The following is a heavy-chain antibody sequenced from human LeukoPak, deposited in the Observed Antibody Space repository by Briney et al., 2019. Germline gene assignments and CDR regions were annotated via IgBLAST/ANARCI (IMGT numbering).Heavy chain of an antibody. CDR2: IYYSGST. V-gene: IGHV4-30-4*08. Sequence: SETLSLTCSVSGGSISSGDYYWSWIRQPPGKGLEWIGYIYYSGSTYYNPSLKSRVTISVDTFKNQFSLKLSSVTAADTAVYYCARVDLIVVVPAAPHDAFDIWGQGTMVTVSS. J-gene: IGHJ3*02. CDR1: GGSISSGDYY. D-gene: IGHD2-2*01. CDR3: ARVDLIVVVPAAPHDAFDI.